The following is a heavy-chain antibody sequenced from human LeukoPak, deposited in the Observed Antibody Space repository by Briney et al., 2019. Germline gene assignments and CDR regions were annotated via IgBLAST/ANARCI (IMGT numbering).Heavy chain of an antibody. Sequence: GASVKVSCKASGYTFTSYDINWVRQATGQGLEWMGWMNPNSGNTGYAQKFQGRVTMTRNTSISTAYMELSSLRSEDTAVYYCATAQLAAGTSGGGIDYWGQGTLVTVSS. J-gene: IGHJ4*02. CDR1: GYTFTSYD. CDR3: ATAQLAAGTSGGGIDY. D-gene: IGHD6-13*01. CDR2: MNPNSGNT. V-gene: IGHV1-8*01.